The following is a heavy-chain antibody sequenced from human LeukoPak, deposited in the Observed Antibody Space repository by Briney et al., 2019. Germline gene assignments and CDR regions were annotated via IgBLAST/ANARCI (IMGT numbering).Heavy chain of an antibody. D-gene: IGHD3-10*01. CDR2: ISSSSSYI. V-gene: IGHV3-21*01. CDR3: ARDRYGSGSYSTIFDY. Sequence: GGSLRLSCAASGFTFSSYSMNWVRQAPGKGLEWVSSISSSSSYIYYADSVKGRFTISRDNAKNSLYLQMNSLRAEDTAVYYCARDRYGSGSYSTIFDYWGQGTLVTVSS. J-gene: IGHJ4*02. CDR1: GFTFSSYS.